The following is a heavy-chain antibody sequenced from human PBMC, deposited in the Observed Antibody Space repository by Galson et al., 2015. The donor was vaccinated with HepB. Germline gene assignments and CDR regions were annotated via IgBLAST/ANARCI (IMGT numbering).Heavy chain of an antibody. V-gene: IGHV3-33*08. J-gene: IGHJ5*02. CDR2: IWYDGSNK. CDR3: ARATGAYCGGDCYPGWFDP. CDR1: GFTFSSYG. D-gene: IGHD2-21*02. Sequence: SLRLSCAASGFTFSSYGMHWVRQAPGKGLEWVAVIWYDGSNKYYADSVKGRFTISRDNSKNTLYLQMNSLRAEDTAVYYCARATGAYCGGDCYPGWFDPWGQGTLVTVSS.